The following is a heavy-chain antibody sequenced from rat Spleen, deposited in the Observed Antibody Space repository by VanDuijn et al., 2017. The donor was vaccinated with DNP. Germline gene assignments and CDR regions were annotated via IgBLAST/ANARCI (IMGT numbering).Heavy chain of an antibody. V-gene: IGHV5-31*01. CDR1: GFTFNNYW. J-gene: IGHJ2*01. CDR2: ITSSGGST. D-gene: IGHD1-4*01. CDR3: ARGGISPYYFDY. Sequence: EVQLVESGGDLVQPGRSLKLSCVASGFTFNNYWMTWIRQVPGKGLEWVASITSSGGSTYYPDSVKGRFTISRDNAKNTLYLQMNSLRSEDTATYYCARGGISPYYFDYWGQGVMVTVSS.